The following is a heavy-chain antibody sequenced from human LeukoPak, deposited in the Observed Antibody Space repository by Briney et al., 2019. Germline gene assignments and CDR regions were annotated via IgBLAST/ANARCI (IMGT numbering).Heavy chain of an antibody. J-gene: IGHJ4*02. CDR1: GYTFTSYD. CDR2: MNPKSGNT. CDR3: ARGPDWGPLED. D-gene: IGHD7-27*01. Sequence: GSVKVSCKASGYTFTSYDMNWVRQAPGQGLEWMGWMNPKSGNTGYAQKFQGRVTMTSNTSISTAYMELSSLRSEDTAVYYCARGPDWGPLEDWGQGTLVTVSS. V-gene: IGHV1-8*01.